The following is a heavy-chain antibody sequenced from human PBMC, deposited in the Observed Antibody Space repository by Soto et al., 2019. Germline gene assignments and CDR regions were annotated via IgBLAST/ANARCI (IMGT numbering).Heavy chain of an antibody. J-gene: IGHJ1*01. Sequence: EVQLVESGGGLVQPGGSLRLSCAASGFTFSSYSMNWVRQAPGKGLEWVSSISSSSSYIYYADSVKGRFTISRDNAKNSRYLQMNSLRAEDTAVYYCARDWAVGATSPFQHWGQGTLVTVSS. CDR3: ARDWAVGATSPFQH. D-gene: IGHD1-26*01. CDR2: ISSSSSYI. CDR1: GFTFSSYS. V-gene: IGHV3-21*01.